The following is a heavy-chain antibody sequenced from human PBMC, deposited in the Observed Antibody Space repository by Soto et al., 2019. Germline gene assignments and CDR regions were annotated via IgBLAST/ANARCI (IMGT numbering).Heavy chain of an antibody. CDR1: GYTFTSYG. J-gene: IGHJ6*02. Sequence: QVQLVQSGAEVKKPGASVKVSCKASGYTFTSYGISWVRQAPGQGLEWMGWISAYNGNTNYAQKLQGRVTMTTATSTTTAYMALRSLRSDHTAVYYCARKPPPFTVVTPYSGMDVWGQGTTVTVSS. D-gene: IGHD2-21*02. V-gene: IGHV1-18*01. CDR3: ARKPPPFTVVTPYSGMDV. CDR2: ISAYNGNT.